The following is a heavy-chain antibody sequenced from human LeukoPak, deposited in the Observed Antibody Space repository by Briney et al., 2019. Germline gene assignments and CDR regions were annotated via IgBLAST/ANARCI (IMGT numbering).Heavy chain of an antibody. CDR2: INHSGST. Sequence: SETLSLTCTVSGYSISSGYYWSWIRQPPGEGLEWIGEINHSGSTNYNPSLKSRVTISVDTSKNQFSLKLSSVTAADTAVYYCARDRVLHEGINWGWRAFDIWGQGTMVTVSS. D-gene: IGHD7-27*01. CDR3: ARDRVLHEGINWGWRAFDI. J-gene: IGHJ3*02. CDR1: GYSISSGYY. V-gene: IGHV4-38-2*02.